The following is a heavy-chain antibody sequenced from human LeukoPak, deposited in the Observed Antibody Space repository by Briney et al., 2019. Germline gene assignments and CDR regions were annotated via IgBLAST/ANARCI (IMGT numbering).Heavy chain of an antibody. J-gene: IGHJ4*02. CDR2: IYHSGST. Sequence: SETLSLTCAVSGGSISSGGYSWSWTRQPPGKGLEWIGYIYHSGSTYYNPSLKSRVTISVDRSKNQFSLKLSSVTAADTAVYYCARSLSGWWDYWGQGTLVTVSS. D-gene: IGHD6-19*01. CDR1: GGSISSGGYS. CDR3: ARSLSGWWDY. V-gene: IGHV4-30-2*01.